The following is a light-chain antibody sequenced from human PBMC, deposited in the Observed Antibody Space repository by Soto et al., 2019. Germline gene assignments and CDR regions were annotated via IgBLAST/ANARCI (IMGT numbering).Light chain of an antibody. CDR1: QSIGTW. V-gene: IGKV1-5*03. CDR3: LQYNNYPWT. J-gene: IGKJ1*01. CDR2: KGS. Sequence: DIQMTQSPSTLSASVGDRVTITCRSSQSIGTWLAWYQQKPGKAPKLLIYKGSDLQSGVPSRFSGSGSGAEFTLTISSLQPDDVATYCCLQYNNYPWTFGQGTKVEVK.